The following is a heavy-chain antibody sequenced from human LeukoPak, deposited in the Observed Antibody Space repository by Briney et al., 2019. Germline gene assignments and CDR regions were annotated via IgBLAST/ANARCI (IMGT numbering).Heavy chain of an antibody. V-gene: IGHV4-30-2*01. CDR1: GGSISSGGYY. CDR2: IHHSGST. Sequence: SETLSLTCTVSGGSISSGGYYWSWIRQPPGKGLEWIGYIHHSGSTYYNPSLKSRVTISVDRSKNQFSLKLSSVTAADTAVYYCAREGWERGAEDYWGQGTLVTVSS. CDR3: AREGWERGAEDY. D-gene: IGHD1-26*01. J-gene: IGHJ4*02.